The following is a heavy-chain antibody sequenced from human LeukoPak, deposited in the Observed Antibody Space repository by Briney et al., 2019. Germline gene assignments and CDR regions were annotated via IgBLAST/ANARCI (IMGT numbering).Heavy chain of an antibody. V-gene: IGHV3-48*01. CDR1: GFTFSGNG. CDR3: ARIKKYYDLDV. J-gene: IGHJ6*02. Sequence: GGSLRLSCAASGFTFSGNGMNWVRQAPGKGLEWVSYITSKNNGMYYADSVKGRFTISRDNAKNSLYLQVNSLRVEDTGVYYCARIKKYYDLDVWGQGTTVAVAS. CDR2: ITSKNNGM.